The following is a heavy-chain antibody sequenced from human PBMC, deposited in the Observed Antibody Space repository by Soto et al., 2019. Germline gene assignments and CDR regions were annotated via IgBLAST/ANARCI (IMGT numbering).Heavy chain of an antibody. J-gene: IGHJ4*02. V-gene: IGHV4-30-4*01. CDR2: IYSGGSI. Sequence: QVQLQESGPGLVKPSQTLSLTCIVSGGSISNVNDCWSWIRQRPDKGLEWIGHIYSGGSIYNNPSLTIRVTISVDTSKNQLSLQLISVSAAATAVYYCARGPSVDKVDYWGQGTLVTVSS. CDR3: ARGPSVDKVDY. D-gene: IGHD2-21*01. CDR1: GGSISNVNDC.